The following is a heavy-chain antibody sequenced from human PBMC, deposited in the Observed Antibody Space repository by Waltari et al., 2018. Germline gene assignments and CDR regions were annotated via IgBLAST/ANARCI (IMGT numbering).Heavy chain of an antibody. CDR2: IWYDGSNK. D-gene: IGHD1-26*01. Sequence: QVQLVESGGGVVQPGRSLRLSCAASGFTFSSYGMHWVRQAPGKGRGWVAVIWYDGSNKYYADSVKGRFTISRDNSKNTLYLQMNSLRAEDTAMYYCAKDPGGSRGGFDYWGQGTLVTVSS. J-gene: IGHJ4*02. V-gene: IGHV3-30*18. CDR3: AKDPGGSRGGFDY. CDR1: GFTFSSYG.